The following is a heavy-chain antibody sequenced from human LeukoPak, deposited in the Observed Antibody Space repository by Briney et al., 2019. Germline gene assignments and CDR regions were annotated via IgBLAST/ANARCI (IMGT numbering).Heavy chain of an antibody. D-gene: IGHD5-18*01. CDR1: GFTFSSYA. J-gene: IGHJ4*02. CDR3: AKEVGRYSYGRSFDY. Sequence: GGSLRLSCAASGFTFSSYAMSWVRQAPGKGLEWVSAISGSGGSTYYADSVKGRFTISRDNPKNTLYLQMNSLRAEDTAVYYCAKEVGRYSYGRSFDYWGQGTLVTVSS. CDR2: ISGSGGST. V-gene: IGHV3-23*01.